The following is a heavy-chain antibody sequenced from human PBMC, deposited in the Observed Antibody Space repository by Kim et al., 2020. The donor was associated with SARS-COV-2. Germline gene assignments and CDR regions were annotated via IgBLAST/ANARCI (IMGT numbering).Heavy chain of an antibody. J-gene: IGHJ4*02. Sequence: SETLSLTCAVYGGSFSGYYWSWIRQPPGKGLEWIGEINHSGSTNYNPSLKSRVTISVDTSKNQFSLKLSSVTAADTAVYYCARALGMWFGELSLNFDYWGQGTLVTVSS. CDR1: GGSFSGYY. V-gene: IGHV4-34*01. D-gene: IGHD3-10*01. CDR2: INHSGST. CDR3: ARALGMWFGELSLNFDY.